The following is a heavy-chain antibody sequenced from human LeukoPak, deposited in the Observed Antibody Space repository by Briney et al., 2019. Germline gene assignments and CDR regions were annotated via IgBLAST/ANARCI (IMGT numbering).Heavy chain of an antibody. CDR2: ISSSSSHI. D-gene: IGHD2-21*02. V-gene: IGHV3-21*01. CDR3: ARSDYCGGDCYSSLSNY. CDR1: GFTFRSYS. J-gene: IGHJ4*02. Sequence: GGSLRLSCAASGFTFRSYSMNWVRQAPGKGLEWVSSISSSSSHIYYADSVKGRFTISRDNAKSSLYLQMNSLRAEDTAVYFCARSDYCGGDCYSSLSNYWGQGTLVTVSS.